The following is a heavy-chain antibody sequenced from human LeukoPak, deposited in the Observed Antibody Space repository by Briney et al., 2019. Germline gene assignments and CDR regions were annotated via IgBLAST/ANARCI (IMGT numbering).Heavy chain of an antibody. V-gene: IGHV1-2*03. Sequence: LVASVKVSCKASGYTFTGYYMHWVRQAPGQGLEWMGWINPNSGGTNYAQKFQGRVTMTRDTSISTAYMGLSRLRSDDTAVYYCARDRSGGPYYYYYYGMDVWGQGTTVTVSS. CDR2: INPNSGGT. D-gene: IGHD3-10*01. J-gene: IGHJ6*02. CDR3: ARDRSGGPYYYYYYGMDV. CDR1: GYTFTGYY.